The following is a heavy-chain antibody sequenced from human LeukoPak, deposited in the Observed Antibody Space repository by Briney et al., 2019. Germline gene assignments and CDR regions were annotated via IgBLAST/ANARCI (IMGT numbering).Heavy chain of an antibody. D-gene: IGHD3-9*01. CDR2: INHSGST. J-gene: IGHJ6*02. V-gene: IGHV4-34*01. CDR3: ASTYYDILTGSGTYSGMDV. CDR1: GGSFSGYY. Sequence: SETLSLTCAVYGGSFSGYYWSWIRQPPGKGLEWIGEINHSGSTNYNPSLKSRVTISVDTSKNQFSLKLSSVTAADTAVYYCASTYYDILTGSGTYSGMDVWGQGTTVTVSS.